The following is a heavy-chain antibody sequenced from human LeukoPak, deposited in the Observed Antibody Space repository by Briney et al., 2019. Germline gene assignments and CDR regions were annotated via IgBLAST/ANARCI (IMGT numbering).Heavy chain of an antibody. CDR3: VRRGKGIPGDYGSLIRLYYFDY. Sequence: GESLKISCKGSGYSFTNYWIGWVRQMPGKGLEWMGIIYPGDSDTRYSPSFQGQVTISADRSISTAYLQWSSLKASDSAMYYCVRRGKGIPGDYGSLIRLYYFDYWGQGTLVTVSS. CDR2: IYPGDSDT. J-gene: IGHJ4*02. D-gene: IGHD3-10*01. CDR1: GYSFTNYW. V-gene: IGHV5-51*01.